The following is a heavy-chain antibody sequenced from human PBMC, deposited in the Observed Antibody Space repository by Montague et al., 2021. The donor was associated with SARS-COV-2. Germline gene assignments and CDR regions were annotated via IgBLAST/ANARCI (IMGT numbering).Heavy chain of an antibody. J-gene: IGHJ4*01. Sequence: SETLSLTCAVYGGSFRNYYWSWICQSPGTGLEWIGEVDQSGNTNYNPSLKSRVTISADISKNQFSVKLASATAADTGIYYCARGKPDFPVAVLGASTRTYFDSWGQGTPVTVSS. D-gene: IGHD1-26*01. CDR2: VDQSGNT. V-gene: IGHV4-34*01. CDR1: GGSFRNYY. CDR3: ARGKPDFPVAVLGASTRTYFDS.